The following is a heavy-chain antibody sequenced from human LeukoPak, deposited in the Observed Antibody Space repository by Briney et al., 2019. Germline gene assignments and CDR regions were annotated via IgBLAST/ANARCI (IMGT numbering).Heavy chain of an antibody. Sequence: SVKVSCKASGFTFTSSAMQWVRQARGQRLEWIGWIVVGSGNTNYAQKFQERVTITRDMSTSTAYMELSSLRSEDTAVYYCARDPGLRTTPHDYWGQGTLVTVSS. CDR2: IVVGSGNT. V-gene: IGHV1-58*02. D-gene: IGHD2-15*01. CDR3: ARDPGLRTTPHDY. CDR1: GFTFTSSA. J-gene: IGHJ4*02.